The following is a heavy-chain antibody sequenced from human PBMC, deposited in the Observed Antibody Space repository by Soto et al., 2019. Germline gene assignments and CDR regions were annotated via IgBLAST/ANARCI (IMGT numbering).Heavy chain of an antibody. D-gene: IGHD3-22*01. J-gene: IGHJ4*02. Sequence: QLVQSGAEVRKPGASVKVSCKASGYTFTNYDINWVRQAPGQGLDWMGWISTSNGSTLYAQKLQGRVSMTTDTSTSTAYMELRSLRSDDAAVFYCARHYRQHYYYDGYLRFFDYWGQGTLVTVSS. CDR3: ARHYRQHYYYDGYLRFFDY. V-gene: IGHV1-18*01. CDR2: ISTSNGST. CDR1: GYTFTNYD.